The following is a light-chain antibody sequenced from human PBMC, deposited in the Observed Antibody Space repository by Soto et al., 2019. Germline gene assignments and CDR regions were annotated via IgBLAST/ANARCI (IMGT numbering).Light chain of an antibody. CDR3: QQSYSTLAWT. J-gene: IGKJ1*01. V-gene: IGKV1-5*03. Sequence: DIQMTQSPSTLSGSVGDRVTITCRASQTISSWLAWYQQKPGKAPKLLIYKASTLKSGVPSRFSGSGSGTDFTLTISSLQPEDFATYYCQQSYSTLAWTFGQGTKVDIK. CDR1: QTISSW. CDR2: KAS.